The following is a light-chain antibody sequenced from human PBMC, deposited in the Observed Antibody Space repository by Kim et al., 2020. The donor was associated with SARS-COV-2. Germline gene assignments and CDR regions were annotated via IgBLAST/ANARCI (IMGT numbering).Light chain of an antibody. CDR2: SAS. CDR3: QQYGRSPRIT. CDR1: QSVRRSY. V-gene: IGKV3-20*01. J-gene: IGKJ5*01. Sequence: PGERVTLAGRASQSVRRSYLAWYQQKRGQAPRLLIYSASRRATGIPDRFSGSESGSDFSLTISRLEPEDFAMYYCQQYGRSPRITFGQGTRLEIK.